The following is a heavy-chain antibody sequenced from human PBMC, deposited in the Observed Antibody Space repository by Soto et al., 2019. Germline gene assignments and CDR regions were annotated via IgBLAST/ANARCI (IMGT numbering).Heavy chain of an antibody. D-gene: IGHD1-26*01. V-gene: IGHV4-4*02. CDR2: MYHSGST. Sequence: LSLTWAVSGGSISSSNGWSWGRQPPGKGLEWIEEMYHSGSTNYNRSLNSRVTISVDTSKNQSSLKLSSVTAADTAVYYCAHYRSGRAFDIWGPGTMVTVSS. CDR1: GGSISSSNG. CDR3: AHYRSGRAFDI. J-gene: IGHJ3*02.